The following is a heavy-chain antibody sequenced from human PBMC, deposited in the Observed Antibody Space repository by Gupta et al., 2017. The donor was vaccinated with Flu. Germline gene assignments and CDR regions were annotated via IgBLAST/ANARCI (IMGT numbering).Heavy chain of an antibody. CDR3: ARAYGSGIYYYYYNGMDV. CDR1: GGSISSSY. V-gene: IGHV4-59*01. J-gene: IGHJ6*02. Sequence: QVQLQASGPGLVKPSQTLSLTCTVSGGSISSSYWSWIRQPPGKGLEWIGYIYYSGSTNYNPSLKSRVTISVDTSKNQFSRKLSSVTAADTAVYYCARAYGSGIYYYYYNGMDVWGQGTTVTVSS. D-gene: IGHD3-10*01. CDR2: IYYSGST.